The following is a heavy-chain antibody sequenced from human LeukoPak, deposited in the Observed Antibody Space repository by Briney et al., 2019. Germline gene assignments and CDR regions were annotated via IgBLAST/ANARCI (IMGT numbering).Heavy chain of an antibody. CDR1: RYTFTSYY. V-gene: IGHV1-46*01. Sequence: ASVKVSCKASRYTFTSYYMHWVRQAPGQGLEWMVIINPSGGSTSYAQKLQGRVTMTTDTSTSTAYMELRSLRSDDTAVYYCARVAVAGLSWFDPWGQGTLVTVSS. CDR3: ARVAVAGLSWFDP. J-gene: IGHJ5*02. D-gene: IGHD6-19*01. CDR2: INPSGGST.